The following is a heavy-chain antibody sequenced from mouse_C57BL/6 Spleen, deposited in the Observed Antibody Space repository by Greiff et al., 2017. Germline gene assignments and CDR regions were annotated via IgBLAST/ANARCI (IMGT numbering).Heavy chain of an antibody. CDR1: GYTFTSYW. D-gene: IGHD1-1*01. V-gene: IGHV1-59*01. CDR3: ARNYVSSLCAMDY. CDR2: IDPSASDT. J-gene: IGHJ4*01. Sequence: VQLQQSGAELVRPGTSVKLSCKASGYTFTSYWMHWVKQRPGQGLEWIGVIDPSASDTHYNQKFKDKATLTVDKSSSTAYMQLSSLTSEDSAVXYCARNYVSSLCAMDYWGQGTSVTVSS.